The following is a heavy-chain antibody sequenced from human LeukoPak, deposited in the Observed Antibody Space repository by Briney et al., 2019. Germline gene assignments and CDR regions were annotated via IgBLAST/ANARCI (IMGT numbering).Heavy chain of an antibody. Sequence: GSLRLSCAASGFTFSSYGMSWVRQPPGKGLEWIGEINHSGSTNYNPSLKSRVTISVDTSKNQFSLKLSSVTAADTAVYYCARVASIAARRRYYYYYYMDVWGKGTTVIVSS. V-gene: IGHV4-34*01. J-gene: IGHJ6*03. CDR3: ARVASIAARRRYYYYYYMDV. CDR2: INHSGST. CDR1: GFTFSSYG. D-gene: IGHD6-6*01.